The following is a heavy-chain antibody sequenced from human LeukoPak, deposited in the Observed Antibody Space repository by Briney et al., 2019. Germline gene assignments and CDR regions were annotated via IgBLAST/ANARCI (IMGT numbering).Heavy chain of an antibody. D-gene: IGHD3-10*01. V-gene: IGHV5-51*01. CDR1: GYPFAKYW. CDR2: IYPDDSDT. CDR3: ATYTRGYFDY. J-gene: IGHJ4*02. Sequence: GESLKISCQTSGYPFAKYWIGWVRQMPGKGLEWMGIIYPDDSDTRYGPSFQGQVTISVDKSINTAYLQWSRLKASDTAMYYCATYTRGYFDYWGQGTLVTVSS.